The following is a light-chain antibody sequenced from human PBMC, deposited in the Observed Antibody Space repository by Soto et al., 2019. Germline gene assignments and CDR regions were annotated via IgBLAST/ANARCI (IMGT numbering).Light chain of an antibody. V-gene: IGLV1-44*01. CDR3: AAWDDNLFGPV. CDR2: GSN. Sequence: QAVLAQPPSASGTPGQRVAISCSGTSSNIGSNPVNWFQQLPGTAPKLLIYGSNQRPSGVPDRFSGSKSDTSASLAISGLQSEDEADYYCAAWDDNLFGPVFGGGTKLTVL. CDR1: SSNIGSNP. J-gene: IGLJ2*01.